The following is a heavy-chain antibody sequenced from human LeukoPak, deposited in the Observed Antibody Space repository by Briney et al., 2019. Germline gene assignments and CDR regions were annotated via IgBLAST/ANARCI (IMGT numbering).Heavy chain of an antibody. CDR2: ISAYNGNT. Sequence: ASVNVSFKASGYTFTIYGISWVRQAPGQGLEWMGWISAYNGNTNYAQKLQGRVTMTTDTSTSTAYMELRSLRSDDTAVYYCARGSSWGVASSAVAGNFDYWGQGTLVTVSS. V-gene: IGHV1-18*01. CDR3: ARGSSWGVASSAVAGNFDY. J-gene: IGHJ4*02. D-gene: IGHD6-19*01. CDR1: GYTFTIYG.